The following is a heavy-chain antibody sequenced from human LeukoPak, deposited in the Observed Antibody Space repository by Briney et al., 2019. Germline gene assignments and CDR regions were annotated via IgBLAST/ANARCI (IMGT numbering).Heavy chain of an antibody. V-gene: IGHV3-30*18. CDR2: ISYDGSNK. CDR3: AKEFLVGATTSFDY. Sequence: GGSLRLSCAASGFTFSGYGMHWVRQAPGKGLEWVAVISYDGSNKYYADSVKGRFTISRDNSKNTLYLQMNSLRAEDTAVYYCAKEFLVGATTSFDYWGQGTLVTVSS. D-gene: IGHD1-26*01. CDR1: GFTFSGYG. J-gene: IGHJ4*02.